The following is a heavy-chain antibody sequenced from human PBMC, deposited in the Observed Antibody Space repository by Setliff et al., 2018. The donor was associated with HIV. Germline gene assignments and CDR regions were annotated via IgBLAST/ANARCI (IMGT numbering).Heavy chain of an antibody. CDR2: IYASGKT. Sequence: SQTLSLTCNVSGNSLNTYYWSWIRQSGGKGLEWIGRIYASGKTTFNPSLKSRVRMSVDTSKNQFSLKLTSVTASDTAVYYCARGNNDLESFDYWGQGALVTVS. V-gene: IGHV4-4*07. CDR3: ARGNNDLESFDY. J-gene: IGHJ4*02. CDR1: GNSLNTYY. D-gene: IGHD3-3*01.